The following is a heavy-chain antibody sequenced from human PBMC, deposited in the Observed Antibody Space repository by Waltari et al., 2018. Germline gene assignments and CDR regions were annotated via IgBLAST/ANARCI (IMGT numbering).Heavy chain of an antibody. V-gene: IGHV3-30*18. CDR2: ISYDGSNK. Sequence: QVQLVESGGGVVQPGRSLRLSCAASGFTFSSYGMHWVRQAPGKGLEWVAVISYDGSNKYYADSVKGRFTISRDNSKNTLYLQMNSLRAEDTAVYYCAKGGYSSGWLVGSGFDYWGQGTLVTVSS. D-gene: IGHD6-19*01. CDR3: AKGGYSSGWLVGSGFDY. J-gene: IGHJ4*02. CDR1: GFTFSSYG.